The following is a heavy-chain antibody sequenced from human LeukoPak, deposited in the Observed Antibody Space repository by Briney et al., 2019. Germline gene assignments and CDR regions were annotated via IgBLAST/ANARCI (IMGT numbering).Heavy chain of an antibody. CDR1: GFTFSSYG. J-gene: IGHJ6*02. CDR2: ISYDGSNK. Sequence: GGSLRLSCAASGFTFSSYGMHWVRQAPGKGLEWVAVISYDGSNKYCADSVKGRFTISRDNSKNTLYLQMNSLRAEDTAVYYCAKDSGYSSSWPDYYYYYYGMDVWGQGTTVTVSS. V-gene: IGHV3-30*18. D-gene: IGHD6-13*01. CDR3: AKDSGYSSSWPDYYYYYYGMDV.